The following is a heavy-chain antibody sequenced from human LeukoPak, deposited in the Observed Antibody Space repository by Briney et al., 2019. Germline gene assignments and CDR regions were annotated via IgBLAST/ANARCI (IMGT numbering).Heavy chain of an antibody. V-gene: IGHV1-3*01. CDR2: INAGNGNT. D-gene: IGHD3-9*01. CDR3: ARDEDYHILTGYERFDY. J-gene: IGHJ4*02. Sequence: ASVKVSCKASGYTFTSYAMHWVRQAPGQRLEWMGWINAGNGNTKYSQKFQGRVTITRDTSASTAYMELSSLRSDDTAVYYCARDEDYHILTGYERFDYWGQGTLVTVSS. CDR1: GYTFTSYA.